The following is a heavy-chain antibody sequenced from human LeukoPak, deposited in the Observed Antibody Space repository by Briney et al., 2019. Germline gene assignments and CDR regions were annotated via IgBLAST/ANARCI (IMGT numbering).Heavy chain of an antibody. J-gene: IGHJ4*02. V-gene: IGHV3-11*04. CDR2: ISSRGSTI. Sequence: GGSLRLPCAASGFTFNDYYMSWIRQAPGKGLEWVSYISSRGSTIYYADSVKGRFTISRDNAKNSLYLQMNSLRAEDTAVYYCARDQYNWNYSIKYYFDYWGQGTLVTVSS. CDR3: ARDQYNWNYSIKYYFDY. D-gene: IGHD1-7*01. CDR1: GFTFNDYY.